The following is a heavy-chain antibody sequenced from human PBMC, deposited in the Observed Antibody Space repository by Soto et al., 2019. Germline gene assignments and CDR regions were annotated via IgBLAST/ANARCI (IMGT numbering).Heavy chain of an antibody. CDR3: ARGGLYYYGSGSYYYYGMDV. CDR2: MNPNSGNT. Sequence: ASVKVSCKASGYTFTSYDINWVRQATGQGLEWMGWMNPNSGNTGYARKFQGRVTMTRNTSISTAYMELSSLRSEDTAVYYCARGGLYYYGSGSYYYYGMDVWGQGTTVTVSS. V-gene: IGHV1-8*01. J-gene: IGHJ6*02. CDR1: GYTFTSYD. D-gene: IGHD3-10*01.